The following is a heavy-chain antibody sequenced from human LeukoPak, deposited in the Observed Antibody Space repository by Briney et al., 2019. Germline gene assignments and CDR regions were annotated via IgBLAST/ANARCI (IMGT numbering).Heavy chain of an antibody. CDR1: GYTFTSYG. CDR3: ARDLYSNYYYYYYMDV. J-gene: IGHJ6*03. D-gene: IGHD4-11*01. CDR2: ISAYNGNT. Sequence: GASVKVSCKASGYTFTSYGISWVRQAPGQGLEWMGWISAYNGNTNYAQKLQGRVTMTTDTSTSTAYMELRSLRSDDTAVYYCARDLYSNYYYYYYMDVWGKGTTVTVSS. V-gene: IGHV1-18*01.